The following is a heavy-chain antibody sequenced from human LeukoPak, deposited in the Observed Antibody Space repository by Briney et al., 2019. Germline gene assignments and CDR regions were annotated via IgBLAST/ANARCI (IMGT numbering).Heavy chain of an antibody. CDR3: ASAAADDY. J-gene: IGHJ4*02. Sequence: SETLSLTCTVSGDSINSSSYYWGWIRQPPGKGLEWIGHMYYRGSTYNNPSLKSRVTMSVDTSKNQFSLKLSSVTAADTAVYYCASAAADDYWGQGTLVTVSS. CDR1: GDSINSSSYY. V-gene: IGHV4-39*07. D-gene: IGHD6-13*01. CDR2: MYYRGST.